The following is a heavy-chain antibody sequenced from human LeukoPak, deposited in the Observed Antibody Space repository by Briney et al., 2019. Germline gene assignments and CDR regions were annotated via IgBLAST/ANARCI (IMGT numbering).Heavy chain of an antibody. CDR2: IYPGDSDT. J-gene: IGHJ4*02. V-gene: IGHV5-51*01. D-gene: IGHD6-19*01. CDR1: GIRFTSYW. Sequence: GESLKIFWKGLGIRFTSYWIGWVRQMPGKGLEWMGIIYPGDSDTRYSPSFQGQVTISADKSISTAYLQWSSLKASDTAMYYCARRSAVAGEGFDYWGQGTLVTVSS. CDR3: ARRSAVAGEGFDY.